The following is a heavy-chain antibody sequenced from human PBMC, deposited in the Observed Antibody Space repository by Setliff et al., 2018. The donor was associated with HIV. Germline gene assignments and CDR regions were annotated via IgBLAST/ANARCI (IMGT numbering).Heavy chain of an antibody. Sequence: ASVKVSCKASGGTFSSYDINWVRQATGQGLEWMGWMNPNSSNSGYAQNFQGRVTMTLDTSISTAYMELSSLTSEDTAVYYCTRGRHSQTAGAIKFAFWGQGSLVTVSS. CDR1: GGTFSSYD. CDR2: MNPNSSNS. J-gene: IGHJ5*01. V-gene: IGHV1-8*01. CDR3: TRGRHSQTAGAIKFAF. D-gene: IGHD3-10*01.